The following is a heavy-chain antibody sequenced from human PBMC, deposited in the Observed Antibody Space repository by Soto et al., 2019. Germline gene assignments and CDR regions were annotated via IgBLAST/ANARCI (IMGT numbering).Heavy chain of an antibody. V-gene: IGHV4-39*01. D-gene: IGHD3-22*01. CDR1: GGSLNSHCYT. Sequence: SETLSLTCTVSGGSLNSHCYTWGWIRQPPGKGLEWIGNIYYRGSTHFNPSLKSRVTISVDTSKNQFSLKLSSVTAADAAVYYCAINFCDRSGSFYWGQGTLVTV. CDR2: IYYRGST. J-gene: IGHJ4*02. CDR3: AINFCDRSGSFY.